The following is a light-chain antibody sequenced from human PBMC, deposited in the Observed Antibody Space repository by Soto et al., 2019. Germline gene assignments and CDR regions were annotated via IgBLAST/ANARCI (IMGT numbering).Light chain of an antibody. CDR3: QQSYRRSPP. J-gene: IGKJ1*01. V-gene: IGKV1-39*01. CDR2: AAS. CDR1: QSISNH. Sequence: RSQATYSLSASVEDRVIITCRASQSISNHLNWYQQKPGKAPKLLIFAASSLQSGVPSRFSGSRSGPHFTLTISSLQPAAFATYYSQQSYRRSPPFRQGTKVDIK.